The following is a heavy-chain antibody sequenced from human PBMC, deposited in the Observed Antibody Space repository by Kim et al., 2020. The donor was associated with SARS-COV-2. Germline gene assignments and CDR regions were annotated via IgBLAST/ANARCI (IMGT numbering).Heavy chain of an antibody. CDR2: IKRDGSEK. CDR1: GFTFSNYW. Sequence: GGSLRLSCAASGFTFSNYWMGWVRQAPGKGLEWVANIKRDGSEKYYVDSVKGRFTISRDNVKNSLYLQMNSLSAEDTALYYCERGADYADGWGQGTMVT. V-gene: IGHV3-7*01. J-gene: IGHJ3*01. CDR3: ERGADYADG. D-gene: IGHD3-16*01.